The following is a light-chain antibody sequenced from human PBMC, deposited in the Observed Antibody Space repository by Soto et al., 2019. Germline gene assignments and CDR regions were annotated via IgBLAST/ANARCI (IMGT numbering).Light chain of an antibody. V-gene: IGKV1-5*03. Sequence: DIQMTQSPSTLSASVGDRVTITCRASQSIRSWLAWYQQKPGKAPKLLIPKASSLESGVPSRFSGSGSGTEFTLTISSLQPDDFATYYCQQYDSFSLTFGGGTKVEIK. J-gene: IGKJ4*01. CDR1: QSIRSW. CDR3: QQYDSFSLT. CDR2: KAS.